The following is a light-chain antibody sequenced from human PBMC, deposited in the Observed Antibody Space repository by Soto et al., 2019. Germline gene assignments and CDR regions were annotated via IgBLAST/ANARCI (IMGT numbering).Light chain of an antibody. V-gene: IGKV3-15*01. CDR2: GAS. CDR3: QQYNNWPPIT. Sequence: EIVMTRSPGTLSLSPGERATLSCRASQSVSSNLAWYQQKPGQAPRLLIYGASTRATGIPARFSGSGSGTEFTLTISSLQSEDFAVYYCQQYNNWPPITFGPGTKVDIK. J-gene: IGKJ3*01. CDR1: QSVSSN.